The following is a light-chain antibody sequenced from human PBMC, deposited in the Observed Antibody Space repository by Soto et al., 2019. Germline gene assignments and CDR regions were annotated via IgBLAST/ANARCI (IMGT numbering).Light chain of an antibody. V-gene: IGKV1-5*01. CDR3: QQYHSLYT. CDR1: QSISSW. Sequence: DIQMTQSPSTLSASVGDRVTITCRASQSISSWLAWYQQKPGKXPXXLIYDASNLESGVPSRSSGSGSGTEFTLTISSLQPDDFATDDCQQYHSLYTFGQGTKVDIK. CDR2: DAS. J-gene: IGKJ2*01.